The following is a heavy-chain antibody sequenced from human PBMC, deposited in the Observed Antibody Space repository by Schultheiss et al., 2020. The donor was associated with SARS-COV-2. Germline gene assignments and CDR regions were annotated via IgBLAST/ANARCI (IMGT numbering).Heavy chain of an antibody. CDR3: ARAYYHRIAATGFFDY. V-gene: IGHV4-59*12. Sequence: SETLSLTCTVSGGSISSYYWSWIRQPPGKGLEWIGYIYYSGSTFYNPSLKSRVTISVDTSKNQFSLKLSSVTAADTAVYYCARAYYHRIAATGFFDYWGQGTLVTVSS. CDR2: IYYSGST. J-gene: IGHJ4*02. CDR1: GGSISSYY. D-gene: IGHD6-6*01.